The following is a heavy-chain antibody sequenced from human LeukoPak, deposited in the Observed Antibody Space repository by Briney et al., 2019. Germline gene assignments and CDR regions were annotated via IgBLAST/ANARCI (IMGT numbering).Heavy chain of an antibody. J-gene: IGHJ4*02. CDR1: GYTLTELS. V-gene: IGHV1-24*01. CDR3: ATDLGGYCSGGSCYYY. D-gene: IGHD2-15*01. CDR2: FDPEDGET. Sequence: ASVKVSCKVSGYTLTELSMHWVRQAPGKGLEWVGGFDPEDGETIYAQKFQGRVTMTEDTSTDTAYMELSSLRSEDTAVYYCATDLGGYCSGGSCYYYWGQGTLVTVSS.